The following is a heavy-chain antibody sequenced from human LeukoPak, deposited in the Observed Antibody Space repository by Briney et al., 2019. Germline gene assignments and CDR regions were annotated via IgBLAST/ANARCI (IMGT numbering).Heavy chain of an antibody. CDR1: GFTFSNFA. CDR2: ISGSGTNT. D-gene: IGHD1-26*01. Sequence: EGSLRLSCAASGFTFSNFAMSWVRQAPGKGLEWVSAISGSGTNTYYAGSVKGRFTISRDNSNNTLFLQMNSLRADDTALYYCAKGIRVGATTGHPDYWGQGTLVTVSS. CDR3: AKGIRVGATTGHPDY. J-gene: IGHJ4*02. V-gene: IGHV3-23*01.